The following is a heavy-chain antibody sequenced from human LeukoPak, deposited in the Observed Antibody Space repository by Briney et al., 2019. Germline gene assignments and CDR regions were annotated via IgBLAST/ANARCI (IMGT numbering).Heavy chain of an antibody. CDR2: IKQDGSEK. V-gene: IGHV3-7*01. D-gene: IGHD3-10*01. Sequence: GGSLRLSCVASGFTFSSYWMSWVRQVPGKGLEWVAHIKQDGSEKYYVDSVEGRFTVSRDNAKNSLYLQMNSLRAEDTAAYYCARVPARGQWDFQHWGQGTLVTVSS. J-gene: IGHJ1*01. CDR3: ARVPARGQWDFQH. CDR1: GFTFSSYW.